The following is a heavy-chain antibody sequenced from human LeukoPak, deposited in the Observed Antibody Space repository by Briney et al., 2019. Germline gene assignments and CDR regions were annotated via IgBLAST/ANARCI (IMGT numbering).Heavy chain of an antibody. CDR3: ARDVVGGSDY. Sequence: GASVKVSRKASGYTFTSYGISWMRQAPGQGLEWMGWISAYNGNTNYAQKLQGRVTMTTDTSTSAGYMELRGLGSDDTVVYYCARDVVGGSDYWGQGTLVTVSS. CDR2: ISAYNGNT. D-gene: IGHD4-23*01. CDR1: GYTFTSYG. V-gene: IGHV1-18*01. J-gene: IGHJ4*02.